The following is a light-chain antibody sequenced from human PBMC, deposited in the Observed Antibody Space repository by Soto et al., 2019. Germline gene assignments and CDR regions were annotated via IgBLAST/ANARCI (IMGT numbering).Light chain of an antibody. CDR1: ESVSSSY. Sequence: EIVLTQSPGTLSLSPGERATLSCRASESVSSSYLAWYQQKPGQAPRLLIFGASSRATGTPDRFSGSGSGTDFSLTISRLEPEEFAVYYCQQYGSSPPWTFGQGTK. V-gene: IGKV3-20*01. CDR3: QQYGSSPPWT. J-gene: IGKJ1*01. CDR2: GAS.